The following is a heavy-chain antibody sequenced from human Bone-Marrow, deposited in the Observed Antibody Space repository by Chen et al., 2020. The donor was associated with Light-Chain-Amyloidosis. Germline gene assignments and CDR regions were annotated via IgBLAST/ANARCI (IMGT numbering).Heavy chain of an antibody. CDR1: GFNFSSFG. J-gene: IGHJ4*02. CDR3: TRKGGYFDF. V-gene: IGHV3-23*04. D-gene: IGHD3-10*01. Sequence: EVQLVESGGGLVRPGGSLRRAGATSGFNFSSFGMSWVRQAPGKGLGWVSTVSGSTVSTYYAGAVKGRFIISRDNSKSTLYLQMNSLRAGDTAVYFCTRKGGYFDFWGQGSLVTVSS. CDR2: VSGSTVST.